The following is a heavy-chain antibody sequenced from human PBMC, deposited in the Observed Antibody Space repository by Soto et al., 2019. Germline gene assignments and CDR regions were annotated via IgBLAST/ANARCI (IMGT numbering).Heavy chain of an antibody. CDR1: GFTFSSYG. CDR2: LSYGGSNK. CDR3: AKDNCMSTSCDSLYNWFDP. J-gene: IGHJ5*02. D-gene: IGHD2-2*01. Sequence: QVQMVESGGGVVHPGRSLRLSCAASGFTFSSYGMHWVRQAQGKGLEWVAVLSYGGSNKYYADSVKGRFTISRDNSKTTLYLQTNNLREEDLAVYYCAKDNCMSTSCDSLYNWFDPWGQGTLVTVSS. V-gene: IGHV3-30*18.